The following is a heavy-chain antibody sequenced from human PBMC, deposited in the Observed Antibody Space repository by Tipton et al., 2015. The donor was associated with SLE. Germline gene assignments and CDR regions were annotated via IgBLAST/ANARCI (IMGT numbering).Heavy chain of an antibody. V-gene: IGHV4-38-2*01. CDR3: ARVQEDAILTGYFFDY. CDR1: GYSISSGYY. D-gene: IGHD3-9*01. J-gene: IGHJ4*02. Sequence: TLSLTCAVSGYSISSGYYWGWIRQPPGKGLEWIGSIYHSGSTYYNPSLKSRVTISVDTSKNQFSLKLSSVTAADTAAYYCARVQEDAILTGYFFDYWGQGTLVTVSS. CDR2: IYHSGST.